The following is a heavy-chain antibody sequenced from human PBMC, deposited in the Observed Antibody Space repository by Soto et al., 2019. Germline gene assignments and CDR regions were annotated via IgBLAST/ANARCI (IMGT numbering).Heavy chain of an antibody. J-gene: IGHJ4*02. CDR1: GYSFISSW. V-gene: IGHV5-51*01. CDR3: ARMMAASGTAFDY. D-gene: IGHD6-13*01. CDR2: IYPGDSDT. Sequence: GESLKISCQASGYSFISSWIGWVRQMPGKGLEWMGIIYPGDSDTRYSPSFQGQVTISADKSTSTAYLQWSSLKASDTATYYCARMMAASGTAFDYWSQGALVTVSS.